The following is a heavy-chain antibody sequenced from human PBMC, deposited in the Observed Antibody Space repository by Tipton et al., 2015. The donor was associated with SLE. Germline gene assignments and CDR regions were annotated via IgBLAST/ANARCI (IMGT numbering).Heavy chain of an antibody. CDR1: GGSISSYY. J-gene: IGHJ3*02. CDR2: IYYSGST. V-gene: IGHV4-59*01. D-gene: IGHD3-10*01. CDR3: ARDYYGSGFDAFDI. Sequence: TLSLTCTVSGGSISSYYWSWIRQPPGKGLEWIGYIYYSGSTNYNPSLKSRVTISVDTSKNQFSLKLSSVTAADTAVYYCARDYYGSGFDAFDIWGQGTMVTVSS.